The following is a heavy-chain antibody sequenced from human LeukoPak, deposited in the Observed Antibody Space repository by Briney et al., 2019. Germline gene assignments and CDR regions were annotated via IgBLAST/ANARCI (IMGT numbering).Heavy chain of an antibody. CDR2: ISGSGGST. V-gene: IGHV3-23*01. CDR3: AKVYSAGWYPGYFDY. J-gene: IGHJ4*02. CDR1: GFTFSSYA. Sequence: PGRSLRLSCAASGFTFSSYAMHWVRQAPGKGLEWVSAISGSGGSTFYADSVKGRFTISRDNSKNTLYLQMNSLRAEDTAVYYCAKVYSAGWYPGYFDYWGQGTLVTVSS. D-gene: IGHD6-19*01.